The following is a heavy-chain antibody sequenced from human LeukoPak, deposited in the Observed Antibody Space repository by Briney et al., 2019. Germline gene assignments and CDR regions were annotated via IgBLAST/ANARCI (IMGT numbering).Heavy chain of an antibody. CDR1: GFTFSNAW. CDR3: AKDQSSYGFILYYGTDV. D-gene: IGHD5-18*01. Sequence: PGGSLRLSCAAPGFTFSNAWMNWVRQGPGKGLEWVSAISGSGGSTYYADSVKGRFTISRDNSKNTLYLQMNSLRAEDTAVYYCAKDQSSYGFILYYGTDVWGQGTTVTVSS. V-gene: IGHV3-23*01. CDR2: ISGSGGST. J-gene: IGHJ6*02.